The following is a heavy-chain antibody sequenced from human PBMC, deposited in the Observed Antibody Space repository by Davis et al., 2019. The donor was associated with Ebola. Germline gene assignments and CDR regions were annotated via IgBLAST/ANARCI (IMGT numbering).Heavy chain of an antibody. D-gene: IGHD4-17*01. V-gene: IGHV3-7*01. CDR1: GLSSTSQW. CDR2: IKNDGSEK. J-gene: IGHJ4*02. Sequence: PGGSLRLSCAASGLSSTSQWMSWVRQAPGKGLEWVANIKNDGSEKYYADSVKGRFTISRDNTKNSLFLQMNSLRAEDTAVYYCARGSTTVTTPLDYWGQGTLVTVSS. CDR3: ARGSTTVTTPLDY.